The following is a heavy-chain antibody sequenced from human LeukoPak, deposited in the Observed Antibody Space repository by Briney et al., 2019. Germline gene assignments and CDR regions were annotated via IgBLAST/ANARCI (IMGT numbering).Heavy chain of an antibody. CDR3: ARNYDILTGYYVLDY. V-gene: IGHV4-59*01. J-gene: IGHJ4*02. D-gene: IGHD3-9*01. CDR1: GGSISSYY. Sequence: SETLSLTCTVSGGSISSYYWSWIRQPPGKGLEWIGYIYYSGSTNYNPSLKSRVTISVDTSKNQFSLKLSSVTAADTAVYYCARNYDILTGYYVLDYWGQGTPVTVSS. CDR2: IYYSGST.